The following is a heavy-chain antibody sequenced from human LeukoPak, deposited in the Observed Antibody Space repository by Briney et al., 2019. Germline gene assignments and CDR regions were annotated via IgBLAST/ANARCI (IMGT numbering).Heavy chain of an antibody. CDR3: ATLAGYSSGWHLFDY. Sequence: PGGSLRLSCAASRFTFSSYGMHWVRQAPGKGLEWVAFIRYDGSNKYYADSVKGRFTISRDNSKNTLYLQMNSLRAEDTAVYYCATLAGYSSGWHLFDYWGQGTLVTVSS. J-gene: IGHJ4*02. CDR2: IRYDGSNK. V-gene: IGHV3-30*02. CDR1: RFTFSSYG. D-gene: IGHD6-19*01.